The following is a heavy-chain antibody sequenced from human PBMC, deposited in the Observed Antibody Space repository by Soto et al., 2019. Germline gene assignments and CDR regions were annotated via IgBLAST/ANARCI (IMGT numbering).Heavy chain of an antibody. V-gene: IGHV4-39*01. Sequence: SETLSLTCTVSSGSISGTGYYWGWIRQPPGKGLEWIGNIYYNGNTYYNPSLKSRVTISVDTSKNQFSLKLSSVTAADTAVYYCARLRIYCSGGSCYYYFAYWGQGTLVTVS. CDR3: ARLRIYCSGGSCYYYFAY. D-gene: IGHD2-15*01. J-gene: IGHJ4*02. CDR1: SGSISGTGYY. CDR2: IYYNGNT.